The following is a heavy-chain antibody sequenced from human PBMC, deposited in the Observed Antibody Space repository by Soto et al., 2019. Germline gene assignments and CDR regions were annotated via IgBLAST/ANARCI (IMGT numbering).Heavy chain of an antibody. J-gene: IGHJ3*02. CDR1: GFTFSSYG. CDR2: ISFDGINK. Sequence: HPGGSLRLSCAASGFTFSSYGMHWVRQAPGKGLEWLAFISFDGINKYFADSVKGRFTISRDNSKNTLYLQMNSLIAEDTAVYYCAKSASLRYFDWLLGAFDIWGQGTMVTVSS. CDR3: AKSASLRYFDWLLGAFDI. D-gene: IGHD3-9*01. V-gene: IGHV3-30*18.